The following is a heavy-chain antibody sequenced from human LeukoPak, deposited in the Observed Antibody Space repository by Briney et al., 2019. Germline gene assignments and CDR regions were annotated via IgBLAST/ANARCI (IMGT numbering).Heavy chain of an antibody. V-gene: IGHV3-23*01. J-gene: IGHJ4*02. CDR3: AKYGPQDSGSSHFDY. Sequence: GGSLRLSCAASDFTFTSYAMSWVRQAPGKGLEWVSTISGSGSNTYYADSVKGRFTTSRDNSKNTLFLQMNSLRAEDTAIYYCAKYGPQDSGSSHFDYWGQGALVTVSS. CDR1: DFTFTSYA. D-gene: IGHD1-26*01. CDR2: ISGSGSNT.